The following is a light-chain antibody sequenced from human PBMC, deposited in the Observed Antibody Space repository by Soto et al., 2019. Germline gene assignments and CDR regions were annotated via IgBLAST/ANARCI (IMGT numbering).Light chain of an antibody. CDR2: DAS. Sequence: DIQMTQSPSTLSASVGDRVTITCRASQNINSWLAWYQQKPGKAPKFLIYDASSLESGVPSRFSGSGSRTEFTLTISSLQPDDFATYYCQHYNSYLWTFGQGTKVEIK. J-gene: IGKJ1*01. CDR3: QHYNSYLWT. CDR1: QNINSW. V-gene: IGKV1-5*01.